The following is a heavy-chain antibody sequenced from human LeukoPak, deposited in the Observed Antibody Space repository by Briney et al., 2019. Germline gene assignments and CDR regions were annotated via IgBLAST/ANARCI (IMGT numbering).Heavy chain of an antibody. CDR3: AREKALRFLEWPDYGMDV. J-gene: IGHJ6*02. CDR1: GFTFSSYE. V-gene: IGHV3-48*03. Sequence: GGSLRLSCAASGFTFSSYEMSWVRQAPGKGLEWVSYISSSGSTIYYADSVKGRFTISRDNAKNSLYLQMNSLRAEDTAVYYCAREKALRFLEWPDYGMDVWGQGTTVTVSS. D-gene: IGHD3-3*01. CDR2: ISSSGSTI.